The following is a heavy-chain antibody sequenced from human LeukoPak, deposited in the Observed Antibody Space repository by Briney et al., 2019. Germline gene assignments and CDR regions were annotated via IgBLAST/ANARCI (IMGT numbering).Heavy chain of an antibody. CDR3: AREGRDAYNRYFDY. J-gene: IGHJ4*02. CDR2: IYTSGST. D-gene: IGHD5-24*01. V-gene: IGHV4-4*07. CDR1: GGSISSYY. Sequence: PSETLSLTCTVSGGSISSYYWSRIRQPAGKGLEWIGRIYTSGSTNYNPSLKSRVTMSVDTSKNQFSLKLSSVTAADTAVYYCAREGRDAYNRYFDYWGQGTLVTVSS.